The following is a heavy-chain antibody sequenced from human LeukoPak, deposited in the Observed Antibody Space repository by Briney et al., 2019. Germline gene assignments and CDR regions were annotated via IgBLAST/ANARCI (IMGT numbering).Heavy chain of an antibody. V-gene: IGHV1-46*01. CDR1: GYTFTSYY. CDR2: INPSGGST. CDR3: ARGDRYYYDSSGFADFDY. J-gene: IGHJ4*02. D-gene: IGHD3-22*01. Sequence: GASVKVSCKASGYTFTSYYMHWVRQAPGQGLEWMGIINPSGGSTSYAQKFQGRVTITADESTSTAYMELSSLRSEDTAVYYCARGDRYYYDSSGFADFDYWGQGTLVTVSS.